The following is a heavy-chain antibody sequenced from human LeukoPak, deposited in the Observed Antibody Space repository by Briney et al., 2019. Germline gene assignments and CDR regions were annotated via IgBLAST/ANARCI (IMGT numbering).Heavy chain of an antibody. CDR1: GFTLSSYG. D-gene: IGHD6-13*01. V-gene: IGHV3-30*18. J-gene: IGHJ4*02. Sequence: GGSLRLSCAASGFTLSSYGMHWVRQAPGKGLEWVAVISYDGSNKYYADSVKGRFTISRDNSKNTLYLQMNSLRAEDTAVYYCAKDGAYSSTWYYFDSWGQGTLVTVSS. CDR2: ISYDGSNK. CDR3: AKDGAYSSTWYYFDS.